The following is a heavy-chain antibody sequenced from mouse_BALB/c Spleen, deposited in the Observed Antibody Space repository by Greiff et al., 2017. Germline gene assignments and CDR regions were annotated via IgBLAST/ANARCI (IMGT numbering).Heavy chain of an antibody. J-gene: IGHJ4*01. V-gene: IGHV5-4*02. CDR1: GFTFSDYY. Sequence: EVKVVESGGGLVKPGGSLKLSCAASGFTFSDYYMYWVRQTPEKRLEWVATISDGGSYTYYPDSVKGRFTISRDNAKNNLYLQMSSLKSEDTAMYYCARGGYGYRAMDYWGQGTSVTVSS. D-gene: IGHD2-2*01. CDR3: ARGGYGYRAMDY. CDR2: ISDGGSYT.